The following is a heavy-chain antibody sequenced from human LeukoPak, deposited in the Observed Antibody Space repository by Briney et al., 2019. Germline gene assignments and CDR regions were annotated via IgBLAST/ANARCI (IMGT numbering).Heavy chain of an antibody. CDR3: GKERYGSSSVVDY. J-gene: IGHJ4*01. CDR1: GFTFSSNA. V-gene: IGHV3-23*01. Sequence: QAGGSLRLSCAASGFTFSSNAMNWVRQAPGKGLEWVSGITGSGDSTYYADSVKGRFTISRDNSKNTVYLQMNSLRVEGTAVYHCGKERYGSSSVVDYWGHGTLVTVSS. CDR2: ITGSGDST. D-gene: IGHD6-6*01.